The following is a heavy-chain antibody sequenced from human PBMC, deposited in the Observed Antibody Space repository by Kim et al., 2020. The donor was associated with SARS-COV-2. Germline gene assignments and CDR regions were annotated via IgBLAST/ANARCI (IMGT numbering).Heavy chain of an antibody. J-gene: IGHJ4*02. D-gene: IGHD5-12*01. CDR3: ARDQTPGYSGYEDDY. Sequence: QKFQGRVTITADESTSTAYMELSSLRSEDTAVYYCARDQTPGYSGYEDDYWGQGTLVTVSS. V-gene: IGHV1-69*01.